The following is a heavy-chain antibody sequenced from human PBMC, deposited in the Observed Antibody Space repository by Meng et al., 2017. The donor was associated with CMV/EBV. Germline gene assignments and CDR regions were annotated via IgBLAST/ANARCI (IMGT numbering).Heavy chain of an antibody. CDR2: INHSGST. Sequence: QGQCQRWGAGLLKPPETLSPTCAVYGGSFSGYYWSWIRQPPGKGLEWIGEINHSGSTNYNPSLKSRVTISVDTSKNQFSLKLSSVTAADTAVYYCARGLWFGELSPFDYWGQGTLVTVSS. CDR1: GGSFSGYY. CDR3: ARGLWFGELSPFDY. D-gene: IGHD3-10*01. V-gene: IGHV4-34*01. J-gene: IGHJ4*02.